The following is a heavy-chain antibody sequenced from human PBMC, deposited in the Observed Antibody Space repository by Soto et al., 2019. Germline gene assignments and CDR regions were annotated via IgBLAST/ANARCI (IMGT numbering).Heavy chain of an antibody. D-gene: IGHD4-17*01. Sequence: GGSLRLSCAASGFTVSSNYMSWVRQAPGKGLEWVSVIYSGGSTYYADSVKGRFTISRDNSKNTLYLQMNSLRAEDTAVYYCARTYGDYHSLLFDYWGQGTLVTVSS. J-gene: IGHJ4*02. CDR3: ARTYGDYHSLLFDY. V-gene: IGHV3-66*01. CDR1: GFTVSSNY. CDR2: IYSGGST.